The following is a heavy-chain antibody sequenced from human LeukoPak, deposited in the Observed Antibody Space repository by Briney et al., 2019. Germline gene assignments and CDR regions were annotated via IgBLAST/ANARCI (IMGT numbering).Heavy chain of an antibody. V-gene: IGHV3-23*01. J-gene: IGHJ4*02. D-gene: IGHD3-16*01. CDR1: GFTFSSYA. CDR2: IGGTGVRT. CDR3: AKDRLGGPYFFHY. Sequence: GSLRLSCASSGFTFSSYAMSWVRQAPGKGLEWVSTIGGTGVRTYYADSVKGRFTISRDNSKNTLYLRINSLRAEDTAVYFCAKDRLGGPYFFHYWGQGTLVTVSS.